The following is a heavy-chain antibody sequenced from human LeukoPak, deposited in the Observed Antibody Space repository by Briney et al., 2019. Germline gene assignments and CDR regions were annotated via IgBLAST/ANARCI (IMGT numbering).Heavy chain of an antibody. J-gene: IGHJ5*02. CDR2: IYTSGST. V-gene: IGHV4-4*09. CDR3: ARQDRDILSGGFDP. Sequence: TSETLSLTCTVSGGSISSYYWSWIRQPPGKGLEWIGHIYTSGSTNYNPSLKSRVTISLDTSKNQFSLKLSSVTAADTAVYYCARQDRDILSGGFDPWGQGTLVTVSS. CDR1: GGSISSYY. D-gene: IGHD2-15*01.